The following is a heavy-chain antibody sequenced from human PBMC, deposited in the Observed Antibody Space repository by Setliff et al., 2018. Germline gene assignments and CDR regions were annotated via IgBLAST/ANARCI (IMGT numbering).Heavy chain of an antibody. D-gene: IGHD3-10*01. J-gene: IGHJ6*03. CDR3: ARGSRFGTIVYRGDYYLDV. CDR1: GYTFSTYA. CDR2: INTNTGNL. V-gene: IGHV7-4-1*02. Sequence: ASVKVSCKGSGYTFSTYAIIWMRQAPGQGLEWMGWINTNTGNLSYAQGFTGRFVFSLDTSVGTAYLQISSLKAEDTAIYYCARGSRFGTIVYRGDYYLDVWGKGTTVTVSS.